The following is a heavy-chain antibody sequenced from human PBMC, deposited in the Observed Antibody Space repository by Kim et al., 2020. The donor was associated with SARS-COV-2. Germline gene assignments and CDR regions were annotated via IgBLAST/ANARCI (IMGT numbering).Heavy chain of an antibody. CDR3: ARGIWGTYRYTDY. J-gene: IGHJ4*02. CDR2: INTDTGNP. D-gene: IGHD3-16*02. Sequence: ASVKVSCKASGYTFTNNAISWVRQAPGQGLEWMGWINTDTGNPTYAQAFTRRFVFSVDTSVTTAYLQISSLEAEDTALYYCARGIWGTYRYTDYWCQGTL. V-gene: IGHV7-4-1*02. CDR1: GYTFTNNA.